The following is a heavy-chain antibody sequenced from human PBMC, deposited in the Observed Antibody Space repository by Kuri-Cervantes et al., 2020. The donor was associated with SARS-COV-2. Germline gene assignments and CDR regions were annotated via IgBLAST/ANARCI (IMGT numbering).Heavy chain of an antibody. D-gene: IGHD6-19*01. CDR1: GYTFTSYG. V-gene: IGHV1-18*01. CDR3: ARDRGSSGWSWVYYYYGMDV. J-gene: IGHJ6*02. Sequence: ASVKVSCKASGYTFTSYGISWVRQAPGQGLEWMGWISAYNGNTNYAQKLQGRVTMTRDTSTSTVYMELRSLRSDDTAVYYCARDRGSSGWSWVYYYYGMDVWGQGTTVTVSS. CDR2: ISAYNGNT.